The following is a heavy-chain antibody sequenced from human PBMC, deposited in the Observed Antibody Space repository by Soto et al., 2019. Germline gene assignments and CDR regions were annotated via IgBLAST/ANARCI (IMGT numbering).Heavy chain of an antibody. CDR1: GFSFSVSS. V-gene: IGHV3-73*01. D-gene: IGHD6-13*01. CDR3: AIEAAGFGH. J-gene: IGHJ4*02. Sequence: EVQLVESGGGLVQPGGSMRLSCAASGFSFSVSSMHWVRQASGKGLEWLGRIRSKASNYATTYSESVRGRFIISRDDSQDTMFLQMNSLRTEDTAKYYCAIEAAGFGHWGQGTLVTVSS. CDR2: IRSKASNYAT.